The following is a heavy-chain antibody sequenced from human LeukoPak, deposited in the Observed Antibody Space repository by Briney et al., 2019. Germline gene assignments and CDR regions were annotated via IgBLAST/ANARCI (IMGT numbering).Heavy chain of an antibody. CDR3: AKANRDHLSDYYGVDV. CDR2: IRHDGTET. V-gene: IGHV3-30*02. CDR1: GFTFSTYG. Sequence: PGGSLRLSCAASGFTFSTYGMHWLRQAPGKGPESVALIRHDGTETYHAESVKGRFTISRDDSKNTFYLQMNSLRAEDTAVYYCAKANRDHLSDYYGVDVWGQGTTVVVSS. J-gene: IGHJ6*02. D-gene: IGHD3-10*01.